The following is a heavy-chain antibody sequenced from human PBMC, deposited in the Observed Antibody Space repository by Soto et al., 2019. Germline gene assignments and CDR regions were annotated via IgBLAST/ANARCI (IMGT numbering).Heavy chain of an antibody. V-gene: IGHV3-53*01. J-gene: IGHJ4*02. D-gene: IGHD1-1*01. CDR2: IYSGGST. CDR1: GFTVSSNY. CDR3: ASSTETGNFDY. Sequence: GGSLRLSCAASGFTVSSNYMSWVRQAPGKGLEWVSVIYSGGSTYYADSVKGRFTISRDNSKNTLYLQMNSLRAEDTAVYYCASSTETGNFDYWGQGTLVTVSS.